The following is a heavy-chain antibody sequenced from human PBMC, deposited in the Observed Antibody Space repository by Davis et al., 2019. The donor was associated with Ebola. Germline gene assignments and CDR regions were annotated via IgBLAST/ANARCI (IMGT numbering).Heavy chain of an antibody. CDR3: TKDFDYENAY. CDR2: INSGETIT. V-gene: IGHV3-74*01. J-gene: IGHJ4*02. CDR1: GFTFSSYW. Sequence: GESLKISCAASGFTFSSYWMHWVRQAPGKGLMWVSRINSGETITAYADSVKGRFTISRDNDKNTLYLQMNSLRAEDTDVYYCTKDFDYENAYWGQGTLVTVSS. D-gene: IGHD4-17*01.